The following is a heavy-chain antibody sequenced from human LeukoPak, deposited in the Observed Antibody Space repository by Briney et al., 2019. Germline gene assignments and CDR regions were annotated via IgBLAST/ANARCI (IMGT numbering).Heavy chain of an antibody. D-gene: IGHD3-22*01. V-gene: IGHV5-51*01. CDR2: IYPGDSDT. CDR1: GYSFTSYW. Sequence: GESLKISCKGSGYSFTSYWIGWVRQMPGKGLEWMGIIYPGDSDTRYSPSFQGQVTISADKSISTAYLQWGSLKASDTAMYYCARQAGAYYDSSGYPFDYWGQGTLVTVSS. J-gene: IGHJ4*02. CDR3: ARQAGAYYDSSGYPFDY.